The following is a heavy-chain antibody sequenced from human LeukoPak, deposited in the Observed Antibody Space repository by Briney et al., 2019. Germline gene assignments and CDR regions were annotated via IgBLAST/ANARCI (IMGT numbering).Heavy chain of an antibody. V-gene: IGHV1-69*13. D-gene: IGHD4-17*01. J-gene: IGHJ5*02. CDR3: AGRHGEGDNWFDP. CDR1: GGTFSSYA. CDR2: IIPIFGTA. Sequence: GASVKVSCKASGGTFSSYAISWVRQAPGQGLEWMGGIIPIFGTANYAQKFQGRVTITADESTSTAYMELSSLRSEDTAVYYCAGRHGEGDNWFDPWGQGTLVTVSS.